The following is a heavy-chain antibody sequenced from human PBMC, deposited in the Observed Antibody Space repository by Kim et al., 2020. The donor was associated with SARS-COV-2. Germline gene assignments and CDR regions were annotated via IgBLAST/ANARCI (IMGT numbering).Heavy chain of an antibody. V-gene: IGHV1-18*01. Sequence: NTNYAQKLQGRVTMTTDTSTSTAYMELRSLRSDDTAVYYCARAETTLGDYWGQGTLVTVSS. CDR3: ARAETTLGDY. CDR2: NT. D-gene: IGHD4-17*01. J-gene: IGHJ4*02.